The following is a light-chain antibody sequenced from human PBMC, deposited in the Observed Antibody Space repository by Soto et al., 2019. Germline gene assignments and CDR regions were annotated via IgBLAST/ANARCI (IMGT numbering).Light chain of an antibody. CDR1: QGITNW. J-gene: IGKJ4*01. CDR2: XXX. Sequence: DIQMSQSPSSLSASVGDRVTITCRASQGITNWLAWYQQKPGGAPXLXXXXXXGXXCGVPSRFSGSGSGTDFTLTISSLQPEDFATYYCQQANSFPLTFGGGTKVDIK. CDR3: QQANSFPLT. V-gene: IGKV1-12*01.